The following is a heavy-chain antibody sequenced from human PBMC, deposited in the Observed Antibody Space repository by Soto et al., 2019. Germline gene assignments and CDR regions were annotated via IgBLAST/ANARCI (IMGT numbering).Heavy chain of an antibody. Sequence: SETLSLTCAVYGGSFSGYYWSWIRQPPGKGLEWIGEINHSGSTNYNPSLKSRVTISVDTSKNQFSLKLSSVTAADTAVYYCARGRVGIRTVAYFDYWGQGTLVTVSS. CDR3: ARGRVGIRTVAYFDY. J-gene: IGHJ4*02. D-gene: IGHD4-17*01. CDR2: INHSGST. V-gene: IGHV4-34*01. CDR1: GGSFSGYY.